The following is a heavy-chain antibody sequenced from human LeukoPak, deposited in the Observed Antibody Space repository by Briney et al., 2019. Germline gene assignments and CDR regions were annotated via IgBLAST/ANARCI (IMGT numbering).Heavy chain of an antibody. CDR1: GYTFTVYY. V-gene: IGHV1-2*06. J-gene: IGHJ4*02. CDR3: ARVGGGPDY. D-gene: IGHD3-10*01. Sequence: ASVKVSCKASGYTFTVYYMHWVRQAPGQGLEWMGRFNPNSGGTIYAQKFQGRVTKTRDTYISTAYMELSRLRSDDTAVYYCARVGGGPDYWGQGTLVTVSS. CDR2: FNPNSGGT.